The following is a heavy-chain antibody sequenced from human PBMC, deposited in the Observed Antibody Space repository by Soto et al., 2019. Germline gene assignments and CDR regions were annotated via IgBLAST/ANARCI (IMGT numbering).Heavy chain of an antibody. CDR3: ANPYYYDSSGDSWVVDY. J-gene: IGHJ4*02. CDR2: ISGSGGST. V-gene: IGHV3-23*01. D-gene: IGHD3-22*01. CDR1: GFTFSSYA. Sequence: GGSLRLSCAASGFTFSSYAMSWVRQAPGKGLEWVSAISGSGGSTYYADSVKGRFTISRDNSKNTLYLQMNSLRAEDTAVYYCANPYYYDSSGDSWVVDYWGQGTLVTVS.